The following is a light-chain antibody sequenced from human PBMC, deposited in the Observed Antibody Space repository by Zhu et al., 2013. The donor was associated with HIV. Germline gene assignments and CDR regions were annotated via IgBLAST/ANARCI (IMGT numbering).Light chain of an antibody. V-gene: IGKV1-39*01. CDR2: AAS. CDR1: QSISSY. Sequence: DIQMTQSPSSLSASVGDRVTITCRASQSISSYLNWYQQKPGKAPKLLIYAASSLQSGVPSRFSGSGSGTDFTLTISSLQPEDFATYYCQQSYSTPCSFGQGDQAGDQT. J-gene: IGKJ2*04. CDR3: QQSYSTPCS.